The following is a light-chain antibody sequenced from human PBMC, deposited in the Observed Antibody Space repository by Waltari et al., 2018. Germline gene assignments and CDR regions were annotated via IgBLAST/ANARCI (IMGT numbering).Light chain of an antibody. V-gene: IGKV1-9*01. CDR3: QQLNVYPLT. J-gene: IGKJ4*01. CDR2: AAS. Sequence: DIQLTQSPSFLSASVGDRVTLSCRAGQDISSYLAWYQQKPGEAPKLLIYAASTLQSGVPSRFSGSGSGTEFTLTISSLQPEDFAAYYCQQLNVYPLTFGGGSKVEIK. CDR1: QDISSY.